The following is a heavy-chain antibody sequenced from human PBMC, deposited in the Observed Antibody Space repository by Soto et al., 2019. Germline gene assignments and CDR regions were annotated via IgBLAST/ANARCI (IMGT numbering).Heavy chain of an antibody. CDR3: ATGSPTGDYYYYGMDV. Sequence: WGSLRLSCAASGFTFSSYGMHWVRQAPGKGLEWVAVIWYDGSNKYYADSVKGRFTISRDNSKNTLYLQMNSLRAEDTAVYYCATGSPTGDYYYYGMDVWGQGTTVTVSS. CDR1: GFTFSSYG. V-gene: IGHV3-33*01. CDR2: IWYDGSNK. D-gene: IGHD6-13*01. J-gene: IGHJ6*02.